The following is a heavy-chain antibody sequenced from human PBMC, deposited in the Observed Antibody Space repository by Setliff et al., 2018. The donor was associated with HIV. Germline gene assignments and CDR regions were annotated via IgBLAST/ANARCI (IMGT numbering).Heavy chain of an antibody. CDR2: SDPQYDET. D-gene: IGHD5-18*01. Sequence: ASVKVSCKVSSSILTQFSMHWVRQAPGKGLEWMGASDPQYDETIYAQRFQGRVTLTEDTSTKTAYMELSSLRSEDTAVYYCARVGEYSYKDWGQGTLVTVSS. V-gene: IGHV1-24*01. J-gene: IGHJ4*02. CDR1: SSILTQFS. CDR3: ARVGEYSYKD.